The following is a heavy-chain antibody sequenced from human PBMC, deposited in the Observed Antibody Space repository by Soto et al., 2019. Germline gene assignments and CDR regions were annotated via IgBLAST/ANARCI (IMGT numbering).Heavy chain of an antibody. J-gene: IGHJ4*02. Sequence: GGSLRLSCAASGFTFSSYGMHWVRQAPGKGLEWVAVIWYDGSNKYYADSVKGRFTISRDNSKNTLYLQMNSLRAEDTAVYYCARDYSNYATAVKGFDYWGQGTLVTVSS. CDR1: GFTFSSYG. V-gene: IGHV3-33*01. CDR3: ARDYSNYATAVKGFDY. D-gene: IGHD4-4*01. CDR2: IWYDGSNK.